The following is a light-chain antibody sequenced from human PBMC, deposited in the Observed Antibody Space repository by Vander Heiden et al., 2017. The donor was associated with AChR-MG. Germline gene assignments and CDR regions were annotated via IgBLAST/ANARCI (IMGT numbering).Light chain of an antibody. Sequence: SALTQPASVSGSPGQSITISCTGTSSDVGGYNYVSWYQQYPGKAPKLMIYDVTNRPSGVSNRFSGSKSGNTASLTISGLQAEDEADYYCSSYTRSSTYVFGTGTKVTVL. CDR3: SSYTRSSTYV. J-gene: IGLJ1*01. CDR2: DVT. CDR1: SSDVGGYNY. V-gene: IGLV2-14*03.